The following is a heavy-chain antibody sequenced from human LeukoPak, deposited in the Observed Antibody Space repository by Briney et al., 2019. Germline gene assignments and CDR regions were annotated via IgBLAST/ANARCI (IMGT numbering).Heavy chain of an antibody. CDR2: IIPILGIA. Sequence: SVKVSCKASGGTFSSYTISWVRQAPGQGLEWMGRIIPILGIADYAQKFQGRVTITADKSTSTAYMELSSLRSEDTAVYYCARDRSPDFWSGDYRDAFDIWGQGTMVTVSS. D-gene: IGHD3-3*01. V-gene: IGHV1-69*04. J-gene: IGHJ3*02. CDR1: GGTFSSYT. CDR3: ARDRSPDFWSGDYRDAFDI.